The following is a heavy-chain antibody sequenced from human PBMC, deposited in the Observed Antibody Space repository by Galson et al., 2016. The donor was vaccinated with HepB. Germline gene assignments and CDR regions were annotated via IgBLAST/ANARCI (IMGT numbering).Heavy chain of an antibody. J-gene: IGHJ4*02. CDR3: LQESDYVGY. Sequence: SVKVSCKASGGTFSSYAISWVRQAPGQGLEWMGGIIPIFGTPKYAQNFQGRVTITADGSTSTAYMELSSLKSEDTAIYYCLQESDYVGYWGQGTLVIVSS. V-gene: IGHV1-69*13. CDR2: IIPIFGTP. CDR1: GGTFSSYA. D-gene: IGHD3-3*01.